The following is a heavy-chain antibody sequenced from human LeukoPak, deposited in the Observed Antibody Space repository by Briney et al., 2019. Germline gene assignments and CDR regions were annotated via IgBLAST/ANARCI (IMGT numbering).Heavy chain of an antibody. CDR2: INPNSRGT. CDR3: AREGLDWNHSVYYFDY. CDR1: GYTFTDYY. V-gene: IGHV1-2*02. J-gene: IGHJ4*02. Sequence: EASVKVSCKACGYTFTDYYMHWVRQAPGQGLEWMGWINPNSRGTNYAQKLQGRVTMTRDTSIRPAYMELGRLKSHATRVCYCAREGLDWNHSVYYFDYWGQGTLVTVSS. D-gene: IGHD3/OR15-3a*01.